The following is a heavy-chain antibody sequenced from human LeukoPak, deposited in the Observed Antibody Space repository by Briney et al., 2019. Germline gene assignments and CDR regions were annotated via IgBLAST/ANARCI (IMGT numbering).Heavy chain of an antibody. D-gene: IGHD6-13*01. V-gene: IGHV3-43D*04. CDR1: GFTFDDYA. J-gene: IGHJ6*03. CDR2: ISWDGGST. CDR3: AKDIGVAAAGYYYYYMDV. Sequence: GGSLRLSXAASGFTFDDYAMHWVRQAPGKGLEWVSLISWDGGSTYYADSVKCRFTISRDNSKNSLYLQMNSLRAEDTALYYCAKDIGVAAAGYYYYYMDVWGKGTTVTVSS.